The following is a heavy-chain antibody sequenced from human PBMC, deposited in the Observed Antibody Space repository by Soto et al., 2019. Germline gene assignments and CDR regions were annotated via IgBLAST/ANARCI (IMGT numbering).Heavy chain of an antibody. J-gene: IGHJ5*02. CDR3: ARGRFPWFGP. Sequence: PSETLSLAGVVSCASIISGAYSWSWMRQPPGKGLEWIGYIYHTESTYYNPSLKSRVSISVDRSKNQFSLNLSSVTAADTAVYYCARGRFPWFGPWGQGTLVTVSS. CDR1: CASIISGAYS. CDR2: IYHTEST. V-gene: IGHV4-30-2*01.